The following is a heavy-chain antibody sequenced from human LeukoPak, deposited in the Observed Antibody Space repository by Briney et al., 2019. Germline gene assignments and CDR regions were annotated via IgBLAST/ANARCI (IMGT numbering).Heavy chain of an antibody. CDR1: GFTFSSYS. Sequence: KPGGSLRLSCAASGFTFSSYSMNWVRQAPGKGLEWVSSISSSSSYIYYADSLKGRFTISRDNAKNSLYLQMNSLRAEDTAVYYCARDRERVAAAGTLFTDWGQGILVTVSS. CDR2: ISSSSSYI. CDR3: ARDRERVAAAGTLFTD. V-gene: IGHV3-21*01. J-gene: IGHJ4*02. D-gene: IGHD6-13*01.